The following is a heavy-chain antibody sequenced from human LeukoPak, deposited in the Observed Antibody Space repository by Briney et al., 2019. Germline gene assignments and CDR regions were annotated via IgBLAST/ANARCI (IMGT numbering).Heavy chain of an antibody. CDR2: IKEDGGEK. CDR3: ARWARDSDIVVVPAALNWYFDY. CDR1: GFTFSNYW. V-gene: IGHV3-7*03. J-gene: IGHJ4*02. Sequence: GGSLRLSCAASGFTFSNYWMTWVRQAPGTGLEWLANIKEDGGEKYYVDSVKGRFTISRDNAKNSLYLQMNSLRAEDTAVYYCARWARDSDIVVVPAALNWYFDYWGQGTLVTVSS. D-gene: IGHD2-2*01.